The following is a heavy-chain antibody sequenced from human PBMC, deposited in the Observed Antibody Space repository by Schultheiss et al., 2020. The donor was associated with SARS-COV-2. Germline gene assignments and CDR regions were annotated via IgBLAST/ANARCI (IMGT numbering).Heavy chain of an antibody. V-gene: IGHV4-59*12. Sequence: SETLSLTCTVSGGSISSYYWSWIRQPPGKGLEWIGYIYYSGSTNYNPSLKSRVTMSVDTSKNQFSLKLSSVTAADTAVYYCARDCSGGSCRDYYYYYGMDVWGQGTTVTVSS. CDR3: ARDCSGGSCRDYYYYYGMDV. CDR2: IYYSGST. D-gene: IGHD2-15*01. CDR1: GGSISSYY. J-gene: IGHJ6*02.